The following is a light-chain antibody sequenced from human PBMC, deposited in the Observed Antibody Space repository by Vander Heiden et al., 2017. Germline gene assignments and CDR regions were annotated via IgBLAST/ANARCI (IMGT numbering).Light chain of an antibody. Sequence: DIQMTQSPSSLSASVGDRVPITCPASQSISSYLNWYQQKPGKAPKFLIYVASSLQSAVPSRFSGSGSGTDFTLTISSLQPEDFATYYCQQSYSTRYTFGQGTKLEIK. J-gene: IGKJ2*01. V-gene: IGKV1-39*01. CDR2: VAS. CDR3: QQSYSTRYT. CDR1: QSISSY.